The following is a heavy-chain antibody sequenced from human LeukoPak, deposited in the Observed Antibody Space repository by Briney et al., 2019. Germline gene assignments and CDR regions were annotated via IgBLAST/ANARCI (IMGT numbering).Heavy chain of an antibody. CDR3: AKSDYDSSGCDY. CDR1: GFTLSSYG. Sequence: GGSLRLSCAASGFTLSSYGMSWVRQAPGKGLEWVSAISGSGGSTYYADSVKGRFTISRDNSKNTLYLQMNSLRAEDTAVYYCAKSDYDSSGCDYWGQGTLVTVSS. J-gene: IGHJ4*02. CDR2: ISGSGGST. V-gene: IGHV3-23*01. D-gene: IGHD3-22*01.